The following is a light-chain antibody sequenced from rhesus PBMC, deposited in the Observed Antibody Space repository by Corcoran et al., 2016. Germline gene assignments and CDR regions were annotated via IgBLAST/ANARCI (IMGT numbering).Light chain of an antibody. J-gene: IGKJ4*01. CDR1: QGISNW. CDR2: RAT. CDR3: QQHDNSPLT. Sequence: DIQMTQSPSSLSASVGDRVTITCRASQGISNWLAWYQQKPGKAPKLLIYRATNLEPGVPSRFSGSGAGTDFTLTISSLQPEDIATYDCQQHDNSPLTFGGGTKVELK. V-gene: IGKV1-69*01.